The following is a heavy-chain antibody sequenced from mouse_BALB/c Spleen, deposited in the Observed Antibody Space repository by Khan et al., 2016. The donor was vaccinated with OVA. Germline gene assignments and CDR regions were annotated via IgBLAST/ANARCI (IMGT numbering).Heavy chain of an antibody. CDR1: GYSFTDYL. J-gene: IGHJ3*01. CDR2: INPGSGDN. D-gene: IGHD1-1*02. V-gene: IGHV1-54*03. Sequence: QIQLVQSGAELVRPGTSVKVSCKASGYSFTDYLIDWVKQRPGQGLEWIGVINPGSGDNHYNEKFTGKAKLTADKSSSTTYMQLSSLTSDDSAISFCASGGYGSLAYWGQGTLVTVSP. CDR3: ASGGYGSLAY.